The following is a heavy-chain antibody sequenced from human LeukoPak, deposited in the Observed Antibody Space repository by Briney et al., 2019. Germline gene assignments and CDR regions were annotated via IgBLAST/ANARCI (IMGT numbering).Heavy chain of an antibody. D-gene: IGHD3-16*01. J-gene: IGHJ4*02. CDR1: GGSFSGYY. V-gene: IGHV4-34*01. Sequence: PSETLSLTCAVYGGSFSGYYWSWIRQPPGKGLEWIGEINHSGSTNYNPSLKSRVTISVDTSKNQFPLKLSSVTAADTAVYYCARHASWFYYWGQGTLVTVSS. CDR2: INHSGST. CDR3: ARHASWFYY.